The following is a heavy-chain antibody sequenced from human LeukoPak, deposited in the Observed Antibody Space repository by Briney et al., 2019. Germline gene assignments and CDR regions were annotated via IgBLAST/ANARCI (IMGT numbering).Heavy chain of an antibody. Sequence: ASVKVSCKASGYTFTSYGISWVRQAPGQGLEWMGWISAYNGNTNYAQKLQGRVTMTTDTSTSTAYMELRSLRSDDKAVYYCAREDIVVVPAALGGYYYYGMDVWGQGTTVTVSS. V-gene: IGHV1-18*01. CDR3: AREDIVVVPAALGGYYYYGMDV. CDR1: GYTFTSYG. D-gene: IGHD2-2*01. J-gene: IGHJ6*02. CDR2: ISAYNGNT.